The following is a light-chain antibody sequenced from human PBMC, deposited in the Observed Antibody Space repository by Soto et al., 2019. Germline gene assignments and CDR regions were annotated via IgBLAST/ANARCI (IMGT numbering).Light chain of an antibody. CDR2: STS. J-gene: IGKJ4*01. CDR1: QSVRNF. V-gene: IGKV3-15*01. Sequence: ETMLTQSPGTLSVSPGESATLSCRASQSVRNFLAWYQQKPGQAPRLLIWSTSTRAAGVPARFSGSGSGTDYSLTIDSLLSEDFAVYYCLQYNDGVSFGGGTKVEIK. CDR3: LQYNDGVS.